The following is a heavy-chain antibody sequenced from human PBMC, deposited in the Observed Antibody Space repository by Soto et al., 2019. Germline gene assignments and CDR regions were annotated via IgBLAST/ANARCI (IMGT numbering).Heavy chain of an antibody. CDR3: ARELDGTSQIDN. CDR2: ISSSSSNI. Sequence: EVQLVESGGGLVKPGGSLRLSCAASGFTFSNYGMNWVRQAPGKGLEWVSSISSSSSNIYYGDSVKGRFPISRDNAKSSLYLQMNSLRAEDSAMYCCARELDGTSQIDNWGQGTLVTVSS. J-gene: IGHJ4*02. D-gene: IGHD2-2*01. V-gene: IGHV3-21*01. CDR1: GFTFSNYG.